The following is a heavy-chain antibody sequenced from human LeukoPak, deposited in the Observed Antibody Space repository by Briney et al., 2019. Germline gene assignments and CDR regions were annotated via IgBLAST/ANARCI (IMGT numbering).Heavy chain of an antibody. J-gene: IGHJ4*02. CDR3: ARVNINNWHSCDY. CDR2: IYHSGSS. V-gene: IGHV4-4*02. D-gene: IGHD1-1*01. CDR1: GGSISSNNW. Sequence: KPSETLSLTCAVSGGSISSNNWWGWVRQPPGKGLEWIGEIYHSGSSNYNPSLKSRVTISVDKSRNHFSLNLSSVTAADTAVYYCARVNINNWHSCDYWGQGTLVTVSS.